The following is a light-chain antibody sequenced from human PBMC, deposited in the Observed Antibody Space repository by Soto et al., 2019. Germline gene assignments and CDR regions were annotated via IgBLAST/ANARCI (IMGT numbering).Light chain of an antibody. J-gene: IGKJ1*01. Sequence: DIHMTQSPSSLSVSVGDRVTITCRTSQNINAWLAWYQQRPGQAPKLLIYDASTVQSGGPSRFSGSGSGTAFTLTISSLQPDDSATYYCQHYSLYSPWTFGQGTKVEIK. V-gene: IGKV1-5*01. CDR3: QHYSLYSPWT. CDR1: QNINAW. CDR2: DAS.